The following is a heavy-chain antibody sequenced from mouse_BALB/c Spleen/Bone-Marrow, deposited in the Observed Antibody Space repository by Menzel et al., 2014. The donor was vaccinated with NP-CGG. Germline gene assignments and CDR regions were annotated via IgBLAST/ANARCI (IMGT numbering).Heavy chain of an antibody. CDR2: INPDSSTI. CDR3: ARPQYPHYAMDY. V-gene: IGHV4-1*02. Sequence: EVKLVESGGGLVQPGGSLKLSCAASGFDFSRYWMSWVRQAPGKGLEWIGEINPDSSTINYTPSLKDKFIISRDNAKNTLYMQMSKGRSEDTAIYNCARPQYPHYAMDYGGQGTSVNVSS. D-gene: IGHD5-1*01. J-gene: IGHJ4*01. CDR1: GFDFSRYW.